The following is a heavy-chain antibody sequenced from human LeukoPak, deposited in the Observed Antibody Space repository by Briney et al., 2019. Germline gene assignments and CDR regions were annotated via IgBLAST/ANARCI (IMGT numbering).Heavy chain of an antibody. V-gene: IGHV5-51*01. CDR1: GYSFATYW. CDR2: IYPGDSDT. J-gene: IGHJ4*02. Sequence: GESLKISCKGSGYSFATYWIAWVRPMPRKGLEWMGIIYPGDSDTRYSPSFQGQVTISADKSINTAYLQWSSLKASDTAMYYCARLLRNIAAGVYYFDYWGQGTLVTVSS. D-gene: IGHD6-13*01. CDR3: ARLLRNIAAGVYYFDY.